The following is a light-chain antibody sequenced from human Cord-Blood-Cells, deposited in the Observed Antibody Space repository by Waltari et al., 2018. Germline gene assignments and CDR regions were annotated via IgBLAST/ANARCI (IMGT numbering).Light chain of an antibody. CDR1: SSDVGGYND. CDR3: SSYTSSSTPV. V-gene: IGLV2-14*01. Sequence: QSALTQPASVSGSPGQSITIPCTGTSSDVGGYNDVSWYQQHPGKAPKLMIYDVSNRPSGVSNRFSGSKSGNTASLTISGLQAEDEADYYCSSYTSSSTPVFGTGTKVTVL. CDR2: DVS. J-gene: IGLJ1*01.